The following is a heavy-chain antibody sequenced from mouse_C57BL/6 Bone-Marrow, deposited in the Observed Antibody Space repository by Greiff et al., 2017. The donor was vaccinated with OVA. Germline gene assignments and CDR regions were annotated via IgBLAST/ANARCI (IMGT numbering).Heavy chain of an antibody. D-gene: IGHD1-1*01. V-gene: IGHV1-82*01. CDR3: ERNYYGSSYGFAY. J-gene: IGHJ3*01. CDR2: IYPGDGDT. CDR1: GYAFSSSW. Sequence: QVQLKESGPELVKPGASVKISCKASGYAFSSSWMNWVKQRPGKGLEWIGRIYPGDGDTNYNGKFKGKATLTADKSSSTAYMQLSSLTSEDSAVYFCERNYYGSSYGFAYWGQGTLVTVSA.